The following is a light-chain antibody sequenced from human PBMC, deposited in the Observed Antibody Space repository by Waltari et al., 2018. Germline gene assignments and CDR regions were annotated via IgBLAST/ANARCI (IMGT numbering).Light chain of an antibody. J-gene: IGKJ3*01. V-gene: IGKV4-1*01. Sequence: DIVMTQSPDSLAVSLGERATINCKSSQSVLYSSNNKNYLAWYQQKPGQHPKLLIDWAATRESGVPDRFSGSGSGTDFTLTISSLQAEDVAVYYCQQYYSTPFTFGPGTKVDIK. CDR3: QQYYSTPFT. CDR1: QSVLYSSNNKNY. CDR2: WAA.